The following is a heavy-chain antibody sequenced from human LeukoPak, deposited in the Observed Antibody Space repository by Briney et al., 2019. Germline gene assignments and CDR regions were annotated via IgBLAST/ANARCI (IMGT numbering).Heavy chain of an antibody. V-gene: IGHV4-59*01. CDR2: IYYSGST. Sequence: SETLSLTCTVSGGSISSYYWSWIRQPPGKGLEWIGYIYYSGSTNYNPSLKSRVTISVDTSKNQFSLKLSSVTAADTAVYYCARGDYRGYYYYYMDVWGKGTTVTVSS. J-gene: IGHJ6*03. D-gene: IGHD3-16*01. CDR3: ARGDYRGYYYYYMDV. CDR1: GGSISSYY.